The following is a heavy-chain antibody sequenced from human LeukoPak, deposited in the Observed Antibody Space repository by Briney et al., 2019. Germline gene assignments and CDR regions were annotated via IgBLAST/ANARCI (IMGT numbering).Heavy chain of an antibody. CDR2: ISSSSSYI. CDR3: ARDRAAAAGLIDY. J-gene: IGHJ4*02. V-gene: IGHV3-21*01. Sequence: GGSLRLSCAASGFTFSSYSMNWVRQAPGRGLEWVSSISSSSSYIYYADSVKGRFTISRDNAKNSLYLQMNSLRAEDTAVYYCARDRAAAAGLIDYWGQGTLVTVSS. CDR1: GFTFSSYS. D-gene: IGHD6-13*01.